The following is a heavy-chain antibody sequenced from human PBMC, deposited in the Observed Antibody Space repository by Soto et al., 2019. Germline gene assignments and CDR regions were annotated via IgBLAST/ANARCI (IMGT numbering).Heavy chain of an antibody. V-gene: IGHV4-39*01. CDR2: IYYSGST. CDR3: ARRSSSFGWLDP. J-gene: IGHJ5*02. D-gene: IGHD6-13*01. CDR1: GGSISSSSYY. Sequence: QLQLQESGPGLVKPSETLSLTCTVSGGSISSSSYYWGWIRQHPGKGLEWIGSIYYSGSTYYNPSLKSRVTISVDTSKNQFSLKLSSVTAADTAVYYCARRSSSFGWLDPWGQGTLVTVSS.